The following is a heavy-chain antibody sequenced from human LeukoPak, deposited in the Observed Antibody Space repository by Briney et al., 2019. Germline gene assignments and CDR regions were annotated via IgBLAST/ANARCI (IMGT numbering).Heavy chain of an antibody. CDR1: GFTFSNYN. CDR3: ARAPTGTYWFDP. CDR2: ITSSSTYM. Sequence: GGSLRLSCAASGFTFSNYNMNWVRQPPGKGLEWVSSITSSSTYMYYADSVKGRFTISRDSAKNSLYLQMNNLGAEDTALYYCARAPTGTYWFDPWGQGTLVTVSS. J-gene: IGHJ5*02. D-gene: IGHD1-1*01. V-gene: IGHV3-21*01.